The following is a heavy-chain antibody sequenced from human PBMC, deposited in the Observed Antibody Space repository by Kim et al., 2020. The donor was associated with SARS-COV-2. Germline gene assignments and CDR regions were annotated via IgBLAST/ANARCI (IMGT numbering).Heavy chain of an antibody. CDR1: GGTFSSYA. CDR3: ARAGRIAVASYYFDY. D-gene: IGHD6-19*01. CDR2: IIPIFGTA. Sequence: SVKVSCKASGGTFSSYAISWVRQAPGQGLEWMGGIIPIFGTANYAQKFQGRVTITADESTSTAYMELSSLRSEDTAVYYCARAGRIAVASYYFDYWGQGTLVTVSS. J-gene: IGHJ4*02. V-gene: IGHV1-69*13.